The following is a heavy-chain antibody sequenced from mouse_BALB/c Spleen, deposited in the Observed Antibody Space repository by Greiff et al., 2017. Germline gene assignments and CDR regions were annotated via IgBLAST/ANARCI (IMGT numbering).Heavy chain of an antibody. CDR2: ILPGSGST. J-gene: IGHJ3*01. V-gene: IGHV1-9*01. D-gene: IGHD2-1*01. Sequence: VQLQQSGAELMKPGASVKISCKATGYTFSSYWIEWVKQRPGHGLEWIGEILPGSGSTNYNEKFKGKATFTADTSSNTAYMQLSSLTSEDSAVYYCARDGNYGLFADWGQGTLVTVSA. CDR3: ARDGNYGLFAD. CDR1: GYTFSSYW.